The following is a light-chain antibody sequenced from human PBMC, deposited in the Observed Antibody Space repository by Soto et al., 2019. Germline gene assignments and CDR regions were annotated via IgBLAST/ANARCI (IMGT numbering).Light chain of an antibody. V-gene: IGKV3-11*01. CDR3: QHRSSWPGA. CDR2: DAS. Sequence: EVVLTQSPDTLSLSPGERATLSCRASQSVSSFLAWYQQKPGQAPRLLIYDASNRATGIPARFISSLEPEDFAVYYCQHRSSWPGAFGPGTKVDIK. CDR1: QSVSSF. J-gene: IGKJ3*01.